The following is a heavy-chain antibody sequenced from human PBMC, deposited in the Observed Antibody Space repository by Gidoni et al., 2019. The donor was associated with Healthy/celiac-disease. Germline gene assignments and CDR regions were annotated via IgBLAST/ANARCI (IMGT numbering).Heavy chain of an antibody. CDR2: IYYSGST. D-gene: IGHD6-13*01. CDR3: ARDPLIAAAGTRAYGMDV. CDR1: GAAISSRGYY. J-gene: IGHJ6*02. V-gene: IGHV4-39*07. Sequence: QLQLQESGPGLVKPSETLSLTGTVSGAAISSRGYYWGWIRQPPGKGLEWIGSIYYSGSTYYNPSLKSRVTISVDTSKNQFSLKLSSVTAADTAVYYCARDPLIAAAGTRAYGMDVWGQGTTVTVSS.